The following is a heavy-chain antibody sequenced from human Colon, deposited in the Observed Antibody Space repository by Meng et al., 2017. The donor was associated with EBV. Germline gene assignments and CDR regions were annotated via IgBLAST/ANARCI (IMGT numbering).Heavy chain of an antibody. CDR2: IYYSGST. J-gene: IGHJ4*02. Sequence: APRRESGPGLVKPSPTLSPPCTSSGGSVSSGGYYGTWVRQHPGKGLEGFGHIYYSGSTFYNPSLKRRVIISIDTSKNQFSLNLRSVTAADTAVYYCARVSSGWDYFDYWGQGTLVTVSS. CDR3: ARVSSGWDYFDY. V-gene: IGHV4-31*03. CDR1: GGSVSSGGYY. D-gene: IGHD6-19*01.